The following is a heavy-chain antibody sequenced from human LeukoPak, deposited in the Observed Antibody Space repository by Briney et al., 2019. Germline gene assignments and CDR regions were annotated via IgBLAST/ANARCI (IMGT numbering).Heavy chain of an antibody. CDR1: GGSFSGYY. CDR2: INHSGST. D-gene: IGHD3-22*01. Sequence: PSETLSLTCAVYGGSFSGYYWSWIRQPPGKGLEWIGEINHSGSTNYNPSLTSRVTISVDTSKNQFSLKLRSVTAADTAVYYCARGDSPSYYYDSSGYQGDYWGQGTLVTVSS. J-gene: IGHJ4*02. CDR3: ARGDSPSYYYDSSGYQGDY. V-gene: IGHV4-34*01.